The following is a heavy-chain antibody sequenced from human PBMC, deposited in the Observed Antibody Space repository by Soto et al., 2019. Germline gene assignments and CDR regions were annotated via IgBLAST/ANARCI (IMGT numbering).Heavy chain of an antibody. CDR2: INHSGST. CDR3: ARGAYSSGWYYGSTYYYGMDV. J-gene: IGHJ6*02. D-gene: IGHD6-19*01. CDR1: GGSFSGYY. V-gene: IGHV4-34*01. Sequence: QVQLQQWGAGLLKPSETLSLTCAVYGGSFSGYYWSWIGQPPGKGLEWIGEINHSGSTNYNPSLKSRVTISVDTSKNQFSLTLSSVTAADTAVYYCARGAYSSGWYYGSTYYYGMDVWGQGTTVTVSS.